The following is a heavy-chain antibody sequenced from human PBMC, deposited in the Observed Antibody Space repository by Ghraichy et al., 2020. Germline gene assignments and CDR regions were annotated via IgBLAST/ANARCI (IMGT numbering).Heavy chain of an antibody. V-gene: IGHV3-33*01. J-gene: IGHJ3*02. CDR1: GFTFSSYG. CDR3: AREMGVTPPPEAFDI. CDR2: IWYDGSNK. D-gene: IGHD2-21*02. Sequence: GGSLRLSCAASGFTFSSYGMHWVRQAPGKGLEWVAVIWYDGSNKYYADSVKGRFTISRDNSKNTLYLQMNSLRAEDTAVYYCAREMGVTPPPEAFDIWGQGTMVTVSS.